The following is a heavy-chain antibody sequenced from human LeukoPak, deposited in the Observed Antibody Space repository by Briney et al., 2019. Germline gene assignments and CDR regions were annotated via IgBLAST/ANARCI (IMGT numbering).Heavy chain of an antibody. D-gene: IGHD5-18*01. CDR3: ASSIQLWSLGAFDI. V-gene: IGHV3-53*01. CDR1: GFTVSSKY. Sequence: GGYLRLSCAASGFTVSSKYMSWVRQAPGNGLEWVSVIYSGGSTYYADSVKGRFTISRDNSKNTLYLQMNSLRAEDTAVYYCASSIQLWSLGAFDIWGQGTMVTVSS. J-gene: IGHJ3*02. CDR2: IYSGGST.